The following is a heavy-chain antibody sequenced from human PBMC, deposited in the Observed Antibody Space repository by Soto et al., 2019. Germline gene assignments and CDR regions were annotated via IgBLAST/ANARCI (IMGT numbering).Heavy chain of an antibody. CDR3: ARDLTIARGPPTHYYYYGMDV. CDR1: GGTFSSYA. V-gene: IGHV1-69*13. J-gene: IGHJ6*02. Sequence: SVKVSCKASGGTFSSYAISWVRQAPGQGLEWMGGIIPIFGTANYAQKFQGRVTITADESTSTAYMELSSLRSEDTAVYYCARDLTIARGPPTHYYYYGMDVWGQGTTVTVSS. D-gene: IGHD3-10*01. CDR2: IIPIFGTA.